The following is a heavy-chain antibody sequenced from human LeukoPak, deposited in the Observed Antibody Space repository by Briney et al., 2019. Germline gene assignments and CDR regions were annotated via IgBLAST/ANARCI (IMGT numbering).Heavy chain of an antibody. Sequence: GGSLRLSCAASGFTFSTYAMTWVRQAPGKGLEWVSGISTSGDRTYYADSVKGRFTISRDNSKNTLYLQMNSLRAEDTAEYYCARSAVGTSCCTAADYWGQGTPVTVSS. J-gene: IGHJ4*02. CDR3: ARSAVGTSCCTAADY. D-gene: IGHD1-26*01. V-gene: IGHV3-23*01. CDR1: GFTFSTYA. CDR2: ISTSGDRT.